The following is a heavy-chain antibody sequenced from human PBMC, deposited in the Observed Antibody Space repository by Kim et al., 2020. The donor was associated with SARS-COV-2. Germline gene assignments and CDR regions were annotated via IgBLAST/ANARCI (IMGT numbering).Heavy chain of an antibody. J-gene: IGHJ5*02. CDR3: AKDMGYGVIDP. D-gene: IGHD4-17*01. V-gene: IGHV3-43*01. Sequence: YYADSVKGRFTISRDNSKNSLYLQMNSLRTEDTALYYCAKDMGYGVIDPWGQGTLVTVSS.